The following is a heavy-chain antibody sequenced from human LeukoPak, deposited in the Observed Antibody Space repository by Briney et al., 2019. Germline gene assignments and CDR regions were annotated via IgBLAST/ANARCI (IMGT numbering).Heavy chain of an antibody. D-gene: IGHD3-22*01. CDR2: IYYSGST. J-gene: IGHJ4*02. CDR1: GGSISSGGYY. CDR3: ARPNYYDSSGQDY. Sequence: SETLSLTCTVSGGSISSGGYYWSWIRQHPGKGLEWIGYIYYSGSTYYNPSLKSRVTISVDTSKNQFSLKLSSVTAADTAVYYCARPNYYDSSGQDYWGQGTLVTVSS. V-gene: IGHV4-31*03.